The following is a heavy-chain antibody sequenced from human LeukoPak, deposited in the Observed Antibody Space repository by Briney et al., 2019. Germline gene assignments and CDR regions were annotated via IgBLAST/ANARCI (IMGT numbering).Heavy chain of an antibody. D-gene: IGHD3-9*01. Sequence: GGSLRLSCAASGFTFTNYNMHWVRQTPGRGLQWVAAILYDGSKKYYADSVKGRFSVYRDNSNYTLYLQMNSLKTEDTAVYSCANFDGDSQAFHIWGQGTMVTVSS. V-gene: IGHV3-30*18. J-gene: IGHJ3*02. CDR3: ANFDGDSQAFHI. CDR1: GFTFTNYN. CDR2: ILYDGSKK.